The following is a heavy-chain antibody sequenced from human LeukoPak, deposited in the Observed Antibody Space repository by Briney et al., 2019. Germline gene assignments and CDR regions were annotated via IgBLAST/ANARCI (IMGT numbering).Heavy chain of an antibody. CDR2: ISSISSTI. Sequence: GGSLRLSCVASGFAFSSYSMNWVRQAPGKGLEWVSYISSISSTIYYADSLKGRFTISRDNAKNSLFLQMDSLSAEDTAVYYCARDRAYTYGYVGAFDIWGQGTMVTVSS. CDR3: ARDRAYTYGYVGAFDI. D-gene: IGHD5-18*01. J-gene: IGHJ3*02. CDR1: GFAFSSYS. V-gene: IGHV3-48*04.